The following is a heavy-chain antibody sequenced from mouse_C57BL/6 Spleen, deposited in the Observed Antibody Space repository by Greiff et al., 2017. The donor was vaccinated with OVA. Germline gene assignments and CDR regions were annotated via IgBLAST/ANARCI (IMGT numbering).Heavy chain of an antibody. CDR3: AGDGSSYDY. CDR2: IHPNSGST. J-gene: IGHJ2*01. V-gene: IGHV1-64*01. D-gene: IGHD1-1*01. CDR1: GYTFTSYW. Sequence: QVHVKQPGAELVKPGASVKLSCKASGYTFTSYWMHLVKQRPGQGLEWIGMIHPNSGSTNYNEKFKSKATLTVDKSSSTAYMQLSSLTSEDSAVYYCAGDGSSYDYWGQGTTLTVSS.